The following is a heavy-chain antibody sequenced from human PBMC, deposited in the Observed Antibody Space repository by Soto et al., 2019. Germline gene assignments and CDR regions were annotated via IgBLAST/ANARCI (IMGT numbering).Heavy chain of an antibody. CDR1: GFTFSSYA. J-gene: IGHJ3*02. CDR2: ISGSGGST. Sequence: GGSLRLSCAASGFTFSSYAMSWVRQAPGKGLEWVSAISGSGGSTYYADSVKGRFTISRDNSKNTLYLQMNSLRAEDTAVYYCAKAGHCSGGTCQVAFDIWGQGTMVTVSS. V-gene: IGHV3-23*01. D-gene: IGHD2-15*01. CDR3: AKAGHCSGGTCQVAFDI.